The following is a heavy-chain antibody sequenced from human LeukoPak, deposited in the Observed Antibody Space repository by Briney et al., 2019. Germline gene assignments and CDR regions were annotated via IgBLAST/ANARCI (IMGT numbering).Heavy chain of an antibody. CDR2: INEDGSTT. V-gene: IGHV3-74*01. D-gene: IGHD1-26*01. Sequence: TGGSLRLSCAASGFTFSSNWMHWVRQAPGKGLVWVSRINEDGSTTNYAGSVKGRSTIFRDNAKNTLYLQMNSLRAEDTAVYYCVRDLGGRSGHWGQGTLVTVSS. CDR1: GFTFSSNW. CDR3: VRDLGGRSGH. J-gene: IGHJ4*02.